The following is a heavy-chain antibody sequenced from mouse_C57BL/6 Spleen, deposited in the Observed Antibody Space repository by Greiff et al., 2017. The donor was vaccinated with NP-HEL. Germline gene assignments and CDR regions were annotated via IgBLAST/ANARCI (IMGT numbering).Heavy chain of an antibody. CDR3: ARKGVRAVVATGAMDY. D-gene: IGHD1-1*01. CDR2: IYPGSGST. Sequence: QVQLQQPGAELVKPGASVKMSCKASGYTFTSYWITWVKQRPGQGLEWIGDIYPGSGSTNYNEKFKSKATLTVDTSSSTAYMQLSSLTSEDSAVYYCARKGVRAVVATGAMDYWGQGTSVTVSS. CDR1: GYTFTSYW. J-gene: IGHJ4*01. V-gene: IGHV1-55*01.